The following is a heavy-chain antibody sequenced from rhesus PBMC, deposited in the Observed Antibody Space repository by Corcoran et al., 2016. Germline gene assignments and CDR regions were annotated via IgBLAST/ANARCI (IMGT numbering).Heavy chain of an antibody. V-gene: IGHV1S9*01. D-gene: IGHD5-36*01. CDR2: IHPSNGNT. Sequence: QVQLVQPGAEVKKPGASVKLSCTASGYTFTSYNINWARQAPGPGLEWMGWIHPSNGNTGYAQKFQGRVTMTRDTSTSTAYMELSSLRSEDTAVYYCTRGQGGYSYGIDYWGQGVLVTVSS. J-gene: IGHJ4*01. CDR3: TRGQGGYSYGIDY. CDR1: GYTFTSYN.